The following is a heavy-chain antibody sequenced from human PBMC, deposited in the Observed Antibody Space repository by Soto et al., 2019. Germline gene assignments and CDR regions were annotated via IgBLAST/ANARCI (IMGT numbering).Heavy chain of an antibody. CDR3: AADGDFWSGHSNFDY. Sequence: GGSVKVSCKTSGFTFSSTAMQWVRQARGQRLEWIGWIVVGSGNTNYAQKFQERVTIARDMSTSTVYMELSSLRSEDTAVYYCAADGDFWSGHSNFDYWGQGTLVTVSS. J-gene: IGHJ4*02. D-gene: IGHD3-3*01. V-gene: IGHV1-58*02. CDR2: IVVGSGNT. CDR1: GFTFSSTA.